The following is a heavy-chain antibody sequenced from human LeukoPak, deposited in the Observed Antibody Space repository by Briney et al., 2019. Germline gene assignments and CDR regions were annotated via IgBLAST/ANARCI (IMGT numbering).Heavy chain of an antibody. V-gene: IGHV4-31*03. CDR1: GGSISSGSYY. CDR2: IYYSGST. J-gene: IGHJ5*02. D-gene: IGHD3-16*01. Sequence: TTSQTLSLTCTVSGGSISSGSYYWSWIRQHPGKGLEWIGYIYYSGSTSYNPSLKSRFTISGDTSKNHFSLKLNSVTAADTAVYYCARDPDYYDTYNYPWGQGTLVTVSS. CDR3: ARDPDYYDTYNYP.